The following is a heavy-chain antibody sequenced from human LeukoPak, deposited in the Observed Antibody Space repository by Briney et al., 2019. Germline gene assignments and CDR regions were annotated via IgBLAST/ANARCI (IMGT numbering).Heavy chain of an antibody. J-gene: IGHJ4*02. D-gene: IGHD1-14*01. Sequence: SGGSLRLSCAASGLSVSGYWLTWVRQAPGKGLEWVANIKQDGSEKYYVDSVKGRFTISRDNAKNSLYLQMNSLRAEDTAVYYCARDGILDYWGQGTLVTVSS. CDR3: ARDGILDY. CDR1: GLSVSGYW. V-gene: IGHV3-7*01. CDR2: IKQDGSEK.